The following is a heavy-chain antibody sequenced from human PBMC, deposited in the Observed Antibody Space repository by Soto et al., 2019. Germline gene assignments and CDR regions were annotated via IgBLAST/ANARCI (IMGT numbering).Heavy chain of an antibody. Sequence: ASVKVSCKASGYTFTGYYMHWVRQAPGQGLEWMGWINPNSGGTNYAQKFQGRVTMTRDTSISTAYMELSRLRSDDTAVYYCARDRYYDSSGYPVLGYWGQGTLVTVSS. CDR1: GYTFTGYY. CDR3: ARDRYYDSSGYPVLGY. V-gene: IGHV1-2*02. CDR2: INPNSGGT. D-gene: IGHD3-22*01. J-gene: IGHJ4*02.